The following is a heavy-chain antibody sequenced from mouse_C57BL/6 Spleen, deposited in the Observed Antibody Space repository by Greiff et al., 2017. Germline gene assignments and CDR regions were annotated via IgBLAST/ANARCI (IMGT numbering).Heavy chain of an antibody. CDR3: AKDPLLLADMDY. CDR2: IDPNSGGT. D-gene: IGHD2-1*01. Sequence: QVQLQQPGAELVKPGASVKLSCKASGYTFTSYWMHWVEQRPGRGLEWIGRIDPNSGGTKYNEKFKCKATLTVDKPSSTAYMQLSSLTSEDSEVYYCAKDPLLLADMDYWGEGTSVTVSS. V-gene: IGHV1-72*01. J-gene: IGHJ4*01. CDR1: GYTFTSYW.